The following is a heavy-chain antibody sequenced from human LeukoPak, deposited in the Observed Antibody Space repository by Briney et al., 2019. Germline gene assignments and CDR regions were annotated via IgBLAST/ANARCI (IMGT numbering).Heavy chain of an antibody. V-gene: IGHV3-21*01. Sequence: GGSLRLSCAASGFTFTSYSMNWVRQAPGKGLEWVSSISTSSSYIYYADSVKGRFTISRDNAKNSLYLQMNSLRAEDTAVYYCAKDMDHDYDDYGFDYWGQGTPVTVSS. CDR3: AKDMDHDYDDYGFDY. D-gene: IGHD4-17*01. CDR2: ISTSSSYI. J-gene: IGHJ4*02. CDR1: GFTFTSYS.